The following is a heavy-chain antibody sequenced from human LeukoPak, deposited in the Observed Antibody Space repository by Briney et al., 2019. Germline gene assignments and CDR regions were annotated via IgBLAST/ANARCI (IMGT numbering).Heavy chain of an antibody. D-gene: IGHD2-21*02. Sequence: GGSLRLSCVGSGFTFSTSWMHWVRQAPGVGPEYVAYINQDGSETNYVDSVKGRFTISRDNTRNSLFLQMYSLRDEDTAIYYCARWAGRCGGDCQSEDPWGLGTLVIVSS. CDR3: ARWAGRCGGDCQSEDP. CDR1: GFTFSTSW. CDR2: INQDGSET. J-gene: IGHJ5*02. V-gene: IGHV3-7*01.